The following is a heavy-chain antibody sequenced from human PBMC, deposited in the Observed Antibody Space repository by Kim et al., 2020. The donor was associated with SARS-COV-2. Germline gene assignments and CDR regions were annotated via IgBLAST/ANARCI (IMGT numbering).Heavy chain of an antibody. CDR3: AKRESSSWSYIDY. CDR1: GFTFMNHD. Sequence: GGSLRLSCAVSGFTFMNHDMNWVRQAPGRGLEWVSGMSGSGTGTYYADSVKGRFTISKDNSNNMLYMEMINLRVEDTAVYYCAKRESSSWSYIDYWGQGALVTVSS. V-gene: IGHV3-23*01. J-gene: IGHJ4*02. CDR2: MSGSGTGT. D-gene: IGHD6-6*01.